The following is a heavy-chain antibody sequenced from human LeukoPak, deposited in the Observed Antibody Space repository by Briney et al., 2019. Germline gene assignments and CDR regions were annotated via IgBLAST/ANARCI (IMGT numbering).Heavy chain of an antibody. D-gene: IGHD6-13*01. CDR2: IIPIFGTA. CDR3: TRAGIAAAGFDY. J-gene: IGHJ4*02. V-gene: IGHV1-69*01. Sequence: ASVKVSCKASGGTFSSYAISWVRQAPGQGLEWMGGIIPIFGTANYAQKFQGRVSFTADESTSTTYMELSSLRSEDTAVYYCTRAGIAAAGFDYWGQGTLVTVSS. CDR1: GGTFSSYA.